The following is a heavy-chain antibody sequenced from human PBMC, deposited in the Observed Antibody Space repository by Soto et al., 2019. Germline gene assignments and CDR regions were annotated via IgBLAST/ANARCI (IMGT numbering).Heavy chain of an antibody. D-gene: IGHD3-22*01. CDR3: ARVAPAPRESSYDIDY. Sequence: PGESLKISCKGSGYSFTSYWISWVRQMPGKGLEWMGRIDPSDSYTNYSPSFQGHVTISADKSISTAYLQWSSLKASDTAMYYCARVAPAPRESSYDIDYWGQGNLVTVGS. CDR2: IDPSDSYT. J-gene: IGHJ4*02. CDR1: GYSFTSYW. V-gene: IGHV5-10-1*01.